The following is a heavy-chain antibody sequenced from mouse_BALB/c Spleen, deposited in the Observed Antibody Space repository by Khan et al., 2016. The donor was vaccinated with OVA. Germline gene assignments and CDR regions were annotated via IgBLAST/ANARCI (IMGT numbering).Heavy chain of an antibody. CDR1: GYTFTAYY. Sequence: QVQLKQSGTELARPGASVKLSCKASGYTFTAYYITWVKQRTGQGLEWIGEIYPGRGNTYYNEKFKGKATLTADKSSHPAYMQLNSLKPEDSAVSFCAIMDTTSLEYWGQGTTLTVAS. J-gene: IGHJ2*01. CDR3: AIMDTTSLEY. CDR2: IYPGRGNT. V-gene: IGHV1-77*01. D-gene: IGHD2-3*01.